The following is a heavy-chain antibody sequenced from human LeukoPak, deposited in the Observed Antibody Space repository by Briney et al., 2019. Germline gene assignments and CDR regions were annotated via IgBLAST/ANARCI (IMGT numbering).Heavy chain of an antibody. CDR3: ARVNGGYESIGMDF. CDR1: GLTFSNYG. D-gene: IGHD5-12*01. CDR2: IRYDGSHK. J-gene: IGHJ1*01. Sequence: PGGSPRLSCAAAGLTFSNYGMHWVRHAPGKGLEWVAFIRYDGSHKYYADSVKGRLTISRDNSKNTLYLQMNSLRADDTAVYYCARVNGGYESIGMDFWAQSPVVSVSS. V-gene: IGHV3-30*02.